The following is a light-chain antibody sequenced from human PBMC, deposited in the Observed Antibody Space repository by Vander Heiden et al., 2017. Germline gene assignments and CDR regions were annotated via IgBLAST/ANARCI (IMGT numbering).Light chain of an antibody. CDR3: QQYYSTPVT. CDR1: QSVLYSSNNKNY. CDR2: WAS. V-gene: IGKV4-1*01. J-gene: IGKJ2*01. Sequence: DLVITQHPASLDVSLGERATLHCKASQSVLYSSNNKNYLAWYQQKPGQPPKLLIYWASTRESGVPDRFSGSGSGTDFTLTISSLQAEDVAVYYCQQYYSTPVTFGQGTKLEIK.